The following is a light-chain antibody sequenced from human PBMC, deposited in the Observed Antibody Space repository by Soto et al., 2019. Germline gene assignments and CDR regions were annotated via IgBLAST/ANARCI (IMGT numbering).Light chain of an antibody. J-gene: IGKJ4*01. CDR3: QQLSSYPPT. Sequence: DIQLTQSPSVLSASVGDTVTITCRASQALSNYLAWYQQKPGKAPDLLIYSASTLQSGVPSRFSGSGPETEFSLTIRALQPEDFETYYCQQLSSYPPTFGGGTKV. CDR2: SAS. CDR1: QALSNY. V-gene: IGKV1-9*01.